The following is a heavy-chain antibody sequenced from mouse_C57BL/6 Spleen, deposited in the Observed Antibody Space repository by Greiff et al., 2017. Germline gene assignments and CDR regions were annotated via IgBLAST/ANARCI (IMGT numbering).Heavy chain of an antibody. CDR3: ARHPLYYDYDRGFAY. V-gene: IGHV5-6*02. D-gene: IGHD2-4*01. CDR2: ISSGGSYT. CDR1: GFTFSSYG. J-gene: IGHJ3*01. Sequence: DVKLVESGGDLVKPGGSLKLSCAASGFTFSSYGMSWVRQTPDKRLEWVATISSGGSYTYYPDSVKGRFTISRDNAKNTLYLQMSSLKSEDTAMYYCARHPLYYDYDRGFAYWGQGTLVTVSA.